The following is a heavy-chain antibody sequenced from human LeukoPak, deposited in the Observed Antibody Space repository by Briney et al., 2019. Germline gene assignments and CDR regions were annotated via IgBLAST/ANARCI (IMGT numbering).Heavy chain of an antibody. CDR1: GYTFTGYY. CDR3: ARDYSSGWPNFDY. J-gene: IGHJ4*02. CDR2: INPNSGGT. Sequence: GASVKVSCKASGYTFTGYYMHWVRQAPGQGLEWMGRINPNSGGTNYAQKLQGRVTMTTDTSTSTAYMELRSLRSDDTAVYYCARDYSSGWPNFDYWGQGTLVTVSS. V-gene: IGHV1-2*06. D-gene: IGHD6-19*01.